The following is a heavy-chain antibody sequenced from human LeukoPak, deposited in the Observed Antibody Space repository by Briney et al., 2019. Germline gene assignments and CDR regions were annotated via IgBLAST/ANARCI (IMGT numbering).Heavy chain of an antibody. CDR3: VKDNPLDY. CDR1: GFTFSNYG. J-gene: IGHJ4*02. V-gene: IGHV3-30*02. Sequence: GGSLRLSCGASGFTFSNYGMLWVRQPPGKGLEWVAFIRYDGNNKLYADSMKGRFTISRDNSKNTLYLHINSLRAEDTAVYYCVKDNPLDYWGQGTLAIVSS. D-gene: IGHD1-14*01. CDR2: IRYDGNNK.